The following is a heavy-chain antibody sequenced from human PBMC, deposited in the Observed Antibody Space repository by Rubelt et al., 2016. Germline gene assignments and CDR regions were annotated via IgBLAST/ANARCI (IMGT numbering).Heavy chain of an antibody. J-gene: IGHJ4*02. Sequence: VQLLESGGGLVQPGGSLRLSCAASGFTFSSYAMSWVRQAPGKGLEWVAIISHDESDKPYADSVKGRFTISRDNSKNTLYLQMNSLRADDTAVYYCASGRSFDYWGQGTLVTVSS. V-gene: IGHV3-30*03. CDR2: ISHDESDK. D-gene: IGHD2-15*01. CDR1: GFTFSSYA. CDR3: ASGRSFDY.